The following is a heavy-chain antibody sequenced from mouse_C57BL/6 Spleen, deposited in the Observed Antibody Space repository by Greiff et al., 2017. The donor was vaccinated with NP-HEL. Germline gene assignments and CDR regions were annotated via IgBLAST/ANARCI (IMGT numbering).Heavy chain of an antibody. D-gene: IGHD6-2*01. J-gene: IGHJ3*01. V-gene: IGHV1-54*01. CDR1: GYAFTNYL. Sequence: QVQLKQSGAELVRPGTSVKVSCKASGYAFTNYLIEWVKQRPGQGLEWIGVINPGSGGTNYNEKFKGKATLTADKSSSTAYMQLSSLTSEDSAVYFCARSLPGGFAYWGQGTLVTVSA. CDR3: ARSLPGGFAY. CDR2: INPGSGGT.